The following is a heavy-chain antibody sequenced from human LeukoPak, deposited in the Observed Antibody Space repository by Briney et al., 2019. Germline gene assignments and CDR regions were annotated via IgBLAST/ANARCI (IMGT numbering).Heavy chain of an antibody. CDR3: ARETTIFGVPPQDYMDV. J-gene: IGHJ6*03. CDR1: GFTFGSYS. V-gene: IGHV3-21*01. Sequence: AGGSLRLSCAASGFTFGSYSMNWVRQAPGKGLEWVSSISSSSSYIYYADSVKGRFTISRDNAKNSLYLQMNSLRAEDTAVYYCARETTIFGVPPQDYMDVWGKGTTVTVSS. CDR2: ISSSSSYI. D-gene: IGHD3-3*01.